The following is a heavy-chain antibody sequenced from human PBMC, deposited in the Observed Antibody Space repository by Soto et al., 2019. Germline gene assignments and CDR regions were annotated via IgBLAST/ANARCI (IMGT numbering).Heavy chain of an antibody. CDR1: GGSISSSNW. J-gene: IGHJ6*02. V-gene: IGHV4-4*02. D-gene: IGHD1-26*01. Sequence: QVQLQESGPGLVKPSGTLSLTCAVSGGSISSSNWWSWVRQPPGKGLEWIGEIYHSGSTNYNPSLEWRVTISVDESKTQFSLTLSSVTAGDAAVYYCARVSGSYYYGRDVGPRDHGHRLL. CDR2: IYHSGST. CDR3: ARVSGSYYYGRDV.